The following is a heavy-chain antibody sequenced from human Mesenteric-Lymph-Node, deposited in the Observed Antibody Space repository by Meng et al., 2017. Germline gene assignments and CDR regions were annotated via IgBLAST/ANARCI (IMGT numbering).Heavy chain of an antibody. D-gene: IGHD3-22*01. CDR3: AKDFYDSSVWAGFQH. CDR1: GFPLSNHL. Sequence: GGSLRLSCAASGFPLSNHLMDWVRQAPGKGLEWVSAISGSGGSTYYADSVKGRFTISRDNSKNSLYLQMNSLRAEDTALYYCAKDFYDSSVWAGFQHWGQGTLVTVSS. J-gene: IGHJ1*01. CDR2: ISGSGGST. V-gene: IGHV3-23*01.